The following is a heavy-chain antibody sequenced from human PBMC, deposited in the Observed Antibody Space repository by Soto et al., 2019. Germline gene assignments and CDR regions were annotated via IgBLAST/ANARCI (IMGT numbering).Heavy chain of an antibody. D-gene: IGHD4-17*01. CDR1: GYSFTSYW. J-gene: IGHJ4*02. CDR2: IDPSDSYT. Sequence: GESLKISCKGSGYSFTSYWISWVRQMPGKGLEWMGRIDPSDSYTNYSPSFQGHVTISADKSISTAYLQWSSLKASDTAMYYCERHDYGDYALPLYYWGQGTLVTVSS. V-gene: IGHV5-10-1*01. CDR3: ERHDYGDYALPLYY.